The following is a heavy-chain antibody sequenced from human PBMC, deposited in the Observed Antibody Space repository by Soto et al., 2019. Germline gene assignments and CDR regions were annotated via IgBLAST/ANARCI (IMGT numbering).Heavy chain of an antibody. V-gene: IGHV3-23*01. D-gene: IGHD5-12*01. Sequence: GSLRLSCAASGFTVSGYGMSWVRQAPGKGLEWVSSVGGSGGSTYYADSVRGRFSISRDNSKNTMYLQMTRPRSEDTAVYYCAREYGGYMVIVATQCDYWGQGTLAPVSS. CDR1: GFTVSGYG. J-gene: IGHJ4*02. CDR2: VGGSGGST. CDR3: AREYGGYMVIVATQCDY.